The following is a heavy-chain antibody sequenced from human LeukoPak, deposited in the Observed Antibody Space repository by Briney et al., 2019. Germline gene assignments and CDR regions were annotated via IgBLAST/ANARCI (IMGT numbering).Heavy chain of an antibody. D-gene: IGHD2-21*02. CDR1: GGTFSSYA. CDR3: ARDPHIVVVTAIWDYYYYGMDV. CDR2: IIPILGIA. V-gene: IGHV1-69*04. J-gene: IGHJ6*02. Sequence: SVKASCKASGGTFSSYAISWVRQAPGQGLEWMGRIIPILGIANYAQKFQGRVTITADKSTSTAYMELSSLRSEDTAVYYCARDPHIVVVTAIWDYYYYGMDVWGQGTTVTVSS.